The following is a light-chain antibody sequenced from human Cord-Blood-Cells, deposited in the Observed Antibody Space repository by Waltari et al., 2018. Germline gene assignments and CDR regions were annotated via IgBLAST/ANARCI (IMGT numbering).Light chain of an antibody. CDR1: QSVSSY. Sequence: EIALRQSKATLHLSPVEIATLPCRASQSVSSYLAWYQQKPGQAPRLLIYDASNRATGIPARFSGSGSGTDFTLTISSLEPEDFAVYYCQQRSNWPLTFGGGTKVEIK. V-gene: IGKV3-11*01. CDR3: QQRSNWPLT. J-gene: IGKJ4*01. CDR2: DAS.